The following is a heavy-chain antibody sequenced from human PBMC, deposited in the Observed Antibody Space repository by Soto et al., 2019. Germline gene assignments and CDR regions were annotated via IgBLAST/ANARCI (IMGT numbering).Heavy chain of an antibody. V-gene: IGHV4-34*01. CDR2: INHSGST. D-gene: IGHD3-3*01. J-gene: IGHJ4*02. CDR1: GGSFSGYY. CDR3: ARGRRAYYDFWSGPRPFDY. Sequence: QVQLQQWGAGLLKPSETLSLTCAVYGGSFSGYYWSWIRQPPGKGLEWMGEINHSGSTNYNPSLKGRVTISVDTTKNQFSLKRSSVTAADTAVYYCARGRRAYYDFWSGPRPFDYWGQGPLVAVSS.